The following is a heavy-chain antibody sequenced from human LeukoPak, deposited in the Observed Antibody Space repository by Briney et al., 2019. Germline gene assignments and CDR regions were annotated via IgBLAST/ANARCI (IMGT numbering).Heavy chain of an antibody. Sequence: ASVKVSCKASGGTFSSYAISWVRQAPGQGLEWMGGIIPIFGTANYAQKFQGRVTITADKSTSTAYMELSSLRSEDTAVYYCARGGSPVEMATRFDYWGQGTLVTVSS. CDR3: ARGGSPVEMATRFDY. D-gene: IGHD5-24*01. V-gene: IGHV1-69*06. J-gene: IGHJ4*02. CDR1: GGTFSSYA. CDR2: IIPIFGTA.